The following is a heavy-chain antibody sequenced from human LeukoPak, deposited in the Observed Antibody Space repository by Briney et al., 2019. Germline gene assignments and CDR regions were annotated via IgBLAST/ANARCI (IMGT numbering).Heavy chain of an antibody. Sequence: SEXXSLTCAVYGGSFSGYYWSWIRQPPGKGLEWIGEINHSGSTNYNPSLKSRVTISVDTSKNQFSLKLSSVTAADTAVFYCAKWVRVYFDYWGQGTLVTVSS. J-gene: IGHJ4*02. CDR2: INHSGST. CDR1: GGSFSGYY. D-gene: IGHD1-1*01. V-gene: IGHV4-34*01. CDR3: AKWVRVYFDY.